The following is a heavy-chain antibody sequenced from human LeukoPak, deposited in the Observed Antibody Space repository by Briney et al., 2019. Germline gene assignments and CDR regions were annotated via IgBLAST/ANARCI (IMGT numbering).Heavy chain of an antibody. CDR3: ARGGADYVIGY. D-gene: IGHD4-17*01. Sequence: GGSLRLSCAASGFTFSDYYMSWIRQAPGKGLEWISFISSSSSYTNYADSVKGRFTISRDNTKNSLYLQMNNLRAEDTAVYYCARGGADYVIGYWGQGTLVTVSS. J-gene: IGHJ4*02. V-gene: IGHV3-11*06. CDR1: GFTFSDYY. CDR2: ISSSSSYT.